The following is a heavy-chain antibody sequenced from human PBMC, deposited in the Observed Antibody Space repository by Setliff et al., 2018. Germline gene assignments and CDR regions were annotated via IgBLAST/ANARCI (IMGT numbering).Heavy chain of an antibody. Sequence: KASGYTFTSYAMHWVRQAPGQRLEWMGWINAGNGNTKYSQKFQGRVTITRDTSASTAYMELSSLRSEDTAVYYCATHGGYYYDSSGSFGAYWGQGTLVTVSS. J-gene: IGHJ4*02. D-gene: IGHD3-22*01. V-gene: IGHV1-3*01. CDR1: GYTFTSYA. CDR3: ATHGGYYYDSSGSFGAY. CDR2: INAGNGNT.